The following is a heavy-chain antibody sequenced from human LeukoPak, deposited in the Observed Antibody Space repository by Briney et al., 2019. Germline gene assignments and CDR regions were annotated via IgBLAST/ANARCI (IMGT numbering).Heavy chain of an antibody. J-gene: IGHJ4*02. CDR2: IYYSGST. CDR3: ARSDQWLVPFDY. V-gene: IGHV4-59*01. D-gene: IGHD6-19*01. Sequence: SSETLSLTCTVSGGSISSYYWSWIRQPPGKGLEWIGYIYYSGSTNYNPSLKSRVTISVDTSKNQFSLKLSSVTAADTAVYYCARSDQWLVPFDYWGQGTLVTVSS. CDR1: GGSISSYY.